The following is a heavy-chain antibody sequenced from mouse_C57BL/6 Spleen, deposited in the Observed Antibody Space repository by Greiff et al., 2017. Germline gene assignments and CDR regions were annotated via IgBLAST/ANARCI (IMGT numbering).Heavy chain of an antibody. D-gene: IGHD1-1*01. CDR2: ISSGSSTI. V-gene: IGHV5-17*01. J-gene: IGHJ2*01. CDR1: GFTFSDYG. Sequence: EVKVVESGGGLVKPGGSLKLSCAASGFTFSDYGMHWVRQAPEKGLEWVAYISSGSSTIYYADTVKGRFTISRDNAKNTLFLQMTSLRSEDTAMYYCAGGGCYGSSPFDYWGQGTTLTVSS. CDR3: AGGGCYGSSPFDY.